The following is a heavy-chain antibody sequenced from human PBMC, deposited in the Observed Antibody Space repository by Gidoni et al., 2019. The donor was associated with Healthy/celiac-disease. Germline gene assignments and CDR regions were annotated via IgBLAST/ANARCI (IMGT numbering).Heavy chain of an antibody. CDR3: ARLPSYGSTRGSYYYYGMDV. Sequence: QVPLVESGGGVVQPGSSLRLSCAASGFTFSSYAIHWVRQAPGKGLEWGEVIWYDGSKKYYADSVKGRFTISRDNSKNTLYLQMNRLRAEETAVYYCARLPSYGSTRGSYYYYGMDVWGQGTTVTVSS. J-gene: IGHJ6*02. CDR2: IWYDGSKK. CDR1: GFTFSSYA. V-gene: IGHV3-33*01. D-gene: IGHD5-18*01.